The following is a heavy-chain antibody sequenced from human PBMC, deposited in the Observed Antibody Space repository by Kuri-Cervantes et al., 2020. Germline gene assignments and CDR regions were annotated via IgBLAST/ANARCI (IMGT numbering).Heavy chain of an antibody. Sequence: SETLSLTCAVSGYSISSDYYWAWIRQPPGKGLEWIGAIYRTGNSYYNLSLKSRVSISVDTSKNQFSLKVNSVTAADTAVYYCARGILNYSFYYMDVWGKGTTVTVSS. J-gene: IGHJ6*03. CDR1: GYSISSDYY. CDR3: ARGILNYSFYYMDV. D-gene: IGHD2/OR15-2a*01. CDR2: IYRTGNS. V-gene: IGHV4-38-2*01.